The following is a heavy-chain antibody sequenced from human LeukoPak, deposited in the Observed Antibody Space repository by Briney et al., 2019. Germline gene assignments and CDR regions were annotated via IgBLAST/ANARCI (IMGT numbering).Heavy chain of an antibody. V-gene: IGHV3-9*01. J-gene: IGHJ5*02. CDR1: GFTFDDDA. CDR3: VGSNSWSPSGWFDP. CDR2: IRWNSGSI. Sequence: PGGSLRLSCAASGFTFDDDAMHWVRQAPGKGLEWVSGIRWNSGSIGYADSVKGRFTISRDNAKNSLYLQMNSLRAEDTAVYYCVGSNSWSPSGWFDPWGKGTLVTVSS. D-gene: IGHD6-13*01.